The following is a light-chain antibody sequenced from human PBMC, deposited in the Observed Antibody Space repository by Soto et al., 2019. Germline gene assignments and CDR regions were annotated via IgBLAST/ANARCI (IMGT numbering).Light chain of an antibody. Sequence: SFXXXAMGDXIAIACRASQGISSNLAWYQQKPGKAPKLLIYAASTLQSGVPSRFSGSGSGTEFTLTISSLQPEDFATYYCQQFNSYPITFGQGTRLEIK. CDR3: QQFNSYPIT. J-gene: IGKJ5*01. CDR2: AAS. CDR1: QGISSN. V-gene: IGKV1-9*01.